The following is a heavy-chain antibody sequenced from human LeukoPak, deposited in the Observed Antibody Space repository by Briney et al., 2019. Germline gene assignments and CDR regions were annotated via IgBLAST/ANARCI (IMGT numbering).Heavy chain of an antibody. CDR2: IKQDGSEK. V-gene: IGHV3-7*03. CDR3: ARDKSAGADTGSPFYY. J-gene: IGHJ4*02. Sequence: GGSLRLSCAASGFTFSSYWMTWGRQAPGKGLEWVASIKQDGSEKYYVDSVKGRFTFSRDNAKNSLYLQMDSLRAEDTAVYYCARDKSAGADTGSPFYYWGQGALVTVSS. CDR1: GFTFSSYW. D-gene: IGHD3-10*01.